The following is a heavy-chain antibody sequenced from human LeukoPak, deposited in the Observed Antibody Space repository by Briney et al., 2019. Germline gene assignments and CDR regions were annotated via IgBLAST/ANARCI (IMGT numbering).Heavy chain of an antibody. CDR3: ARDPAIQTWLSAYYFDY. V-gene: IGHV3-48*01. Sequence: RSGGSLRLSCTASGFSFSRYSMNWVRQAPGKGLEWISYISSDGTTIYYADSVKGRFTISRDNARNSLYLQMNSLRAEDTAVYYCARDPAIQTWLSAYYFDYWGQGTLVTVSS. D-gene: IGHD3-22*01. CDR2: ISSDGTTI. CDR1: GFSFSRYS. J-gene: IGHJ4*02.